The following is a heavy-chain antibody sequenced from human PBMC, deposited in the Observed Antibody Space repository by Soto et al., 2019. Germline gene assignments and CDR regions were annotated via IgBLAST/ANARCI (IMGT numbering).Heavy chain of an antibody. D-gene: IGHD2-2*01. CDR1: GFTFSGIA. CDR3: AKALSFTSSALDS. J-gene: IGHJ5*02. V-gene: IGHV3-30*18. Sequence: QVQLVESGGGVVRPGNSLTLACAASGFTFSGIAMHWVRQAPGKGLEWVAVVSYDATNKFYGESVKGRFTVSRDNSKHTLYLHMTSLRPEDTATYYCAKALSFTSSALDSWGQGGLVIVS. CDR2: VSYDATNK.